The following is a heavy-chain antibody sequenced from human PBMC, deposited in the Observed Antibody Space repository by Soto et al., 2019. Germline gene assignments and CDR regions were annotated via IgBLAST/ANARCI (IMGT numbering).Heavy chain of an antibody. CDR1: GGSISRGGYS. D-gene: IGHD2-15*01. CDR2: IYHSGST. CDR3: ATMGTPATGLYYFDY. Sequence: SETLSLTCAVSGGSISRGGYSWSWIRQPPGKGLEWIGYIYHSGSTYYNPSLKSRVTISVDTSKNQFSLKLSFVTAADTAVYYCATMGTPATGLYYFDYWGQGTLVTVSS. J-gene: IGHJ4*02. V-gene: IGHV4-30-2*05.